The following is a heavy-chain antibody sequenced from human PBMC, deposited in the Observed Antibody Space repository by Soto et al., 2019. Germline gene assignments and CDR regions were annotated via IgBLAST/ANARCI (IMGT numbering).Heavy chain of an antibody. J-gene: IGHJ6*02. D-gene: IGHD6-6*01. CDR1: GFTFSSNG. Sequence: GGSLRRSCAASGFTFSSNGMHWVRQAPGKGLEWVAVIWYDGSNKYYGDSVKGRFTISRDNSKNTVFLQMNSLRAGDTAAYYCVRGEAARHSYYYYYGMDVWGQGTTVTVSS. V-gene: IGHV3-33*01. CDR3: VRGEAARHSYYYYYGMDV. CDR2: IWYDGSNK.